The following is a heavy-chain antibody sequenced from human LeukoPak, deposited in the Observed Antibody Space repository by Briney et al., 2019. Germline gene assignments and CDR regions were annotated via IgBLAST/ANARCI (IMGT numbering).Heavy chain of an antibody. Sequence: PGGSLRLSCAASGFTFSSYAMSWVRQAPGKGLEWVSAISGSGGSTYYADSVKGRFTISRDNSKNTLYLQMNSLRAEDTAVYYCGKGGERWLFFDYWGQGTLVTVSS. V-gene: IGHV3-23*01. CDR2: ISGSGGST. CDR1: GFTFSSYA. J-gene: IGHJ4*02. CDR3: GKGGERWLFFDY. D-gene: IGHD5-24*01.